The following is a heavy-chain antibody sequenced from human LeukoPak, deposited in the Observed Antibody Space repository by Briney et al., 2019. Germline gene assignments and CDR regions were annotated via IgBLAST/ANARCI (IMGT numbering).Heavy chain of an antibody. CDR2: ISGSDDGT. D-gene: IGHD6-6*01. Sequence: GGSLRLSCAASGVTFSSCGMTWVRKAPGKGLEWVSSISGSDDGTYYADSVKGRFTISRDNTKNTLYLQMNSLRAEDTAVYYCAKRGPIYSSSPGNYFDYWGQGTLVTVSS. J-gene: IGHJ4*02. V-gene: IGHV3-23*01. CDR1: GVTFSSCG. CDR3: AKRGPIYSSSPGNYFDY.